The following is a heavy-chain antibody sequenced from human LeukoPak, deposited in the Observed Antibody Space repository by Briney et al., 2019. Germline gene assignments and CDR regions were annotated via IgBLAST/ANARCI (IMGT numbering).Heavy chain of an antibody. CDR3: AKDLETAAGAGGY. CDR1: GFTFSFYG. Sequence: PGGSLRLSCASSGFTFSFYGMHWVRQAPGKGLEGVAFMRLGGSSEYYADSVKGRFTISRDNSKNTLYLQLNSLRAEDTGVYYCAKDLETAAGAGGYWGQGTLVTVSS. CDR2: MRLGGSSE. V-gene: IGHV3-30*02. J-gene: IGHJ4*02. D-gene: IGHD6-13*01.